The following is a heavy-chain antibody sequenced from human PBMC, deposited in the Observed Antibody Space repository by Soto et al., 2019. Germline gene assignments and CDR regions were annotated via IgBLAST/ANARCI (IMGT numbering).Heavy chain of an antibody. CDR3: ARDDSIAAAGSPFDY. Sequence: ASVKVSCKASGYTFTSYGISWVRQAPGQGLEWMGWISAYNGNTNYAQKLQGRVTMTTDTSTSTAYMELRSLRSDDTAVYYCARDDSIAAAGSPFDYWGQGTLVTVSS. CDR1: GYTFTSYG. J-gene: IGHJ4*02. V-gene: IGHV1-18*01. D-gene: IGHD6-13*01. CDR2: ISAYNGNT.